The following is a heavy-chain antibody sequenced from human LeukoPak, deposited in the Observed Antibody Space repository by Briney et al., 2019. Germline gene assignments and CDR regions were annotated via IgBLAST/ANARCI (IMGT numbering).Heavy chain of an antibody. V-gene: IGHV3-23*01. J-gene: IGHJ4*02. CDR2: IRDSGSGA. CDR1: GFTFSSYD. Sequence: GGSLRLSCAASGFTFSSYDMSWVRQAPGKGLERVSSIRDSGSGAYYADSVKGRFTVSRDNSKNMVYLQMNSLRAEDTAVYYCAKDHGFYRSGWNPLFDYWGQGTLVTVSS. D-gene: IGHD6-19*01. CDR3: AKDHGFYRSGWNPLFDY.